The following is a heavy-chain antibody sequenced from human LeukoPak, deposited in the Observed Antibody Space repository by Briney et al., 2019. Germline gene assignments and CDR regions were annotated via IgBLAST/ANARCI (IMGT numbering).Heavy chain of an antibody. V-gene: IGHV4-34*01. CDR3: ARSFDSSDLLGY. CDR1: GGSFSGFY. Sequence: PSETLSLTCAVYGGSFSGFYWNWIRQPPGKGLEWIGEIDHSGSTNYNPSLKSRVTISVDRANNQFSLKLSSVTAADTAVYYCARSFDSSDLLGYWGQGTLVTVSS. CDR2: IDHSGST. J-gene: IGHJ4*02. D-gene: IGHD3-22*01.